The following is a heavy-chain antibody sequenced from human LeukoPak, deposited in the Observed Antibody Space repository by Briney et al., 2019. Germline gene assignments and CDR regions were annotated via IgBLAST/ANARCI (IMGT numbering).Heavy chain of an antibody. CDR1: GFTFSSYA. CDR2: ISGSGGST. V-gene: IGHV3-23*01. Sequence: GGALRLSCAASGFTFSSYAMSWVRQAPGKGLEWVSAISGSGGSTYYADSVKGRFTISRDNSKNTLYLQMNSLRAEDTAVYYCAKDARQHIVVVAATVNWFDPWGQGTLVTVSS. D-gene: IGHD2-15*01. J-gene: IGHJ5*02. CDR3: AKDARQHIVVVAATVNWFDP.